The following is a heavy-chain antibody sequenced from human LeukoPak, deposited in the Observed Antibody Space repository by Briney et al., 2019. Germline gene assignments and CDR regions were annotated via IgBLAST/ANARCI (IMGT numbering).Heavy chain of an antibody. CDR3: ARGSKWWYGMDV. CDR1: RDSFTIYN. Sequence: ASSQFHIKPPRDSFTIYNFIRMRQRTGKDLERIRWMKHNSGNTGYARKFQGRVTMTRNTSISTGYMKLSRLRSEDTAVYYCARGSKWWYGMDVWGQGTTVTVSS. V-gene: IGHV1-8*01. D-gene: IGHD2-15*01. J-gene: IGHJ6*02. CDR2: MKHNSGNT.